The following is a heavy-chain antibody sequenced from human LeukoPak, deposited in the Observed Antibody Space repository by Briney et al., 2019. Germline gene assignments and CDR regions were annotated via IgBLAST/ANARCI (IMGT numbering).Heavy chain of an antibody. D-gene: IGHD1-1*01. V-gene: IGHV3-21*01. CDR3: AKTARTSRTGVDV. Sequence: GGSLRLSCAVSGFTFSSFGMNWVRQAPGKGLEWVSSISSSGNYIYYADSVKGRFTISRDNAKNSLYLQMNSLRAEDTAVYYCAKTARTSRTGVDVWGQGTTVTVSS. CDR2: ISSSGNYI. CDR1: GFTFSSFG. J-gene: IGHJ6*02.